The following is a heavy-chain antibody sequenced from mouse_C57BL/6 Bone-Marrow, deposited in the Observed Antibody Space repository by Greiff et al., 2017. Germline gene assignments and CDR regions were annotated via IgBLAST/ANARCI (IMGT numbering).Heavy chain of an antibody. V-gene: IGHV1-69*01. CDR2: LDPSDSYT. CDR1: GYTFTSYW. J-gene: IGHJ4*01. D-gene: IGHD2-3*01. Sequence: QVQLQQSGAELVMPGASVKLSCKASGYTFTSYWMHWVKQRPGQGLEWIGELDPSDSYTNYNQKFKGKSTLTVDKSSSTAYMQLSSLTSEDSAVYYCAREDGYYYAMDYWGQGTSVTVSS. CDR3: AREDGYYYAMDY.